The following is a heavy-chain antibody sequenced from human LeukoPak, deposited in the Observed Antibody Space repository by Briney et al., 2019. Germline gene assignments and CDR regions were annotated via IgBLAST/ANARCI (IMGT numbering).Heavy chain of an antibody. D-gene: IGHD6-13*01. CDR1: GFTFSSYW. CDR3: AKMGIAAADPFDS. CDR2: IKVDGSDK. J-gene: IGHJ4*02. Sequence: PGGSLRLSCAASGFTFSSYWMSWVRKAPGKGLEWVANIKVDGSDKFYVESVKGRFTISRDNAKKSMYLQMNSLRVEDTAVYYCAKMGIAAADPFDSWGQGILVTVSS. V-gene: IGHV3-7*01.